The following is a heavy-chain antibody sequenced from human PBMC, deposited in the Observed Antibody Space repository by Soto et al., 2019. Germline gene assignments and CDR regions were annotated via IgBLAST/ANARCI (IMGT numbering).Heavy chain of an antibody. D-gene: IGHD6-19*01. CDR1: GFTFSSYA. Sequence: GGSLRLSCTTSGFTFSSYAMHWVRQAPGKGLEWVALISHDGTKKYSADSVKGRFTISRDDSKSTLYLQMNNLRAEDTAVYYCAKDYSTGWYDYCVFWGQGALVAASS. CDR3: AKDYSTGWYDYCVF. CDR2: ISHDGTKK. V-gene: IGHV3-30*18. J-gene: IGHJ4*02.